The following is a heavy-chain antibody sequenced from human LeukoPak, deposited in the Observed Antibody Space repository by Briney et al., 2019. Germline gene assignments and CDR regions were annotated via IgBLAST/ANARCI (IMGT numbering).Heavy chain of an antibody. D-gene: IGHD2-2*02. Sequence: GGSLRLSCAVSGFTFSSYWMSWVRQAPGKGLEWVANIKQDGSEKYYVDSVKGRFTISRDNAKNSLYLQMNSLRAGDTAVYYCARRGWKYCSSTSCYTGQNQNNRFDPWGQGTLVTVSS. J-gene: IGHJ5*02. CDR3: ARRGWKYCSSTSCYTGQNQNNRFDP. CDR1: GFTFSSYW. CDR2: IKQDGSEK. V-gene: IGHV3-7*01.